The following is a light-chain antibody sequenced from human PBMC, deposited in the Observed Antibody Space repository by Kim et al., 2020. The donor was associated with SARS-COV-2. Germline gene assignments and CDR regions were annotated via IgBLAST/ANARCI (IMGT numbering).Light chain of an antibody. J-gene: IGKJ1*01. V-gene: IGKV1-5*03. CDR2: KAS. CDR3: QQYNTYSKT. Sequence: GDRVTITCRASQSVGTWLAWYQQRPGKVPKLLIYKASTLESGVPARFGGSGSGTEFTLTISSLQPDDFATYYCQQYNTYSKTFGQGTKVDIK. CDR1: QSVGTW.